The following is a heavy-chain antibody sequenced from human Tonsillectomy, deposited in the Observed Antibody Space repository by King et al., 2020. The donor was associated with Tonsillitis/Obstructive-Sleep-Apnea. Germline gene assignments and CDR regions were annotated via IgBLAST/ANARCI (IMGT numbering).Heavy chain of an antibody. D-gene: IGHD2-2*01. Sequence: VQLVESGGGLVQPGGSLRLSCAASGFTFSSYWMSWVRQAPGKGLEWVANIKHGGSDTYYVDSVKGRFTISRDNAKNSLFLQMNNLRAEDTALFYCARESRGYCSRTSCEGGAFDIWGQGTMVTVSS. CDR2: IKHGGSDT. J-gene: IGHJ3*02. V-gene: IGHV3-7*03. CDR1: GFTFSSYW. CDR3: ARESRGYCSRTSCEGGAFDI.